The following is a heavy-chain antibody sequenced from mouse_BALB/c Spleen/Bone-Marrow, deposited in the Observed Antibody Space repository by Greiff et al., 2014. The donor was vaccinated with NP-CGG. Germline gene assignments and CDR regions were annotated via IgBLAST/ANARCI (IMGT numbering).Heavy chain of an antibody. CDR1: GFTFSSFG. CDR3: ARDFYDGYYRFAY. J-gene: IGHJ3*01. D-gene: IGHD2-3*01. Sequence: DVMLVESGGGLVQPGGSRKLSCAASGFTFSSFGMHWVRQAPEKGLEWVAYISSGSSTIYYADTVKGRFTISRDNPKNTLFLQMTSLRSEDTAMYYCARDFYDGYYRFAYWGQGTLVTVSA. CDR2: ISSGSSTI. V-gene: IGHV5-17*02.